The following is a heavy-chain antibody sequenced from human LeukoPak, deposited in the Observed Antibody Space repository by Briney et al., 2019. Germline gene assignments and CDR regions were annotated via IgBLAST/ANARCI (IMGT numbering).Heavy chain of an antibody. V-gene: IGHV3-23*01. CDR2: ISGSGGST. D-gene: IGHD2-8*01. J-gene: IGHJ3*02. CDR3: AKDLDGVGRKAFDT. CDR1: GFTFSTYN. Sequence: GGALRLSCAASGFTFSTYNLNWVRQAPGKGVEWVSAISGSGGSTFYADSVKGRFTISRDNSKNTLYLQMNSLRVEDTALYYCAKDLDGVGRKAFDTWGQGTMVTVSS.